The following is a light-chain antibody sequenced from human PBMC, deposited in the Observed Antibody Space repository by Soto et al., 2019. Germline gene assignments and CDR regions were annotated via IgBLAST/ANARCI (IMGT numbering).Light chain of an antibody. CDR1: SSDVGGYNH. V-gene: IGLV2-8*01. Sequence: QSALTQPPSASGSPGQSVTISCTGSSSDVGGYNHVSWYQQLPGKAPRLMIYDVNKRPSGVPDRFSGSKSGNTASLTVSGLHADDEADYYCSSFAGINNHVFATGTKVTVL. CDR2: DVN. J-gene: IGLJ1*01. CDR3: SSFAGINNHV.